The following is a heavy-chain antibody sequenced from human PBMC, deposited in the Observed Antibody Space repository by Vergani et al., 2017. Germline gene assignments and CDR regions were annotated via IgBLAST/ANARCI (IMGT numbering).Heavy chain of an antibody. V-gene: IGHV4-34*01. D-gene: IGHD3-10*01. CDR2: INHSGST. J-gene: IGHJ4*02. CDR1: GGSFSGYY. Sequence: QVQLQQWGAGLLKPSETLSLTCAVYGGSFSGYYWSWIRQPPGKGLEWIGEINHSGSTNYNPSLKSRVTISVDTSKNQFSLKLSSVTAADTAVDYCARAALRRGGSADCWGPGTLVAGFS. CDR3: ARAALRRGGSADC.